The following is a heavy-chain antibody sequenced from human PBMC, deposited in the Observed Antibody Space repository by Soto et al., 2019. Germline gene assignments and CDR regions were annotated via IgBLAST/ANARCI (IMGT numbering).Heavy chain of an antibody. CDR1: EFTFSGRS. CDR2: IDKVGTDS. V-gene: IGHV3-74*01. Sequence: EVQLVESGGGLVQPGGSLRLSCAASEFTFSGRSVHWVRQAPGKGLVWVSGIDKVGTDSTYADSVKGRFTSSRDNAKNTVYLQMNSQRVEDTSVYYCARGWFGPDVWGKGTTVTVSS. CDR3: ARGWFGPDV. J-gene: IGHJ6*03. D-gene: IGHD3-10*01.